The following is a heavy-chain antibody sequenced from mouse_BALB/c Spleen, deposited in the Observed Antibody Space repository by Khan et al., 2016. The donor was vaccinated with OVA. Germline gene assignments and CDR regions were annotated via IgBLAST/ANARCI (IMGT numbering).Heavy chain of an antibody. CDR2: ISSLEYNF. Sequence: VQLKESGGGLVQPGGSRKLSCAASGFTFSDYGMAWIRQGPGKGPEGITFISSLEYNFYNADTVTGRFTIARENAKDNLYLEMNSLRSEDTSRYYCARGGTGGFAYWGQGTLVTVSA. D-gene: IGHD3-1*01. J-gene: IGHJ3*01. V-gene: IGHV5-15*02. CDR1: GFTFSDYG. CDR3: ARGGTGGFAY.